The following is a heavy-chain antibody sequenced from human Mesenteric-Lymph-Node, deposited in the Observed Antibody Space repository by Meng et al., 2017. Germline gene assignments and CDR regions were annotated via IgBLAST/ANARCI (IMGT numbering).Heavy chain of an antibody. J-gene: IGHJ6*02. V-gene: IGHV4-39*07. CDR2: IYYNGSA. Sequence: SETLSLTCTVSGGSLSGSAYYWGWIRQPPGGGLEWIGSIYYNGSAYYNPSLKSRLAISVDTSKNQISLKVNSVTAADTAVYYCARDRITVLRGNTDRNFYFGLDVWGQGTTVTVSS. CDR3: ARDRITVLRGNTDRNFYFGLDV. D-gene: IGHD3-10*01. CDR1: GGSLSGSAYY.